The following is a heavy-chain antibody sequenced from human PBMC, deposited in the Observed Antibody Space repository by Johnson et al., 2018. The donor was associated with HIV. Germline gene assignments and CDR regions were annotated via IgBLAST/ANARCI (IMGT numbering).Heavy chain of an antibody. Sequence: VQLLESGGGVLQPGPSPRLSSDASGFSFSEYSVNWVRQAPGKVLEWVSATSGSGGSTYYADSVKCRFTISRDNSKNTLYLQMTSLRADDTAVYYCARGSRYTYDNDDVYLLQAFDIWGQGTMVTVSS. CDR3: ARGSRYTYDNDDVYLLQAFDI. J-gene: IGHJ3*02. D-gene: IGHD3-16*01. CDR1: GFSFSEYS. CDR2: TSGSGGST. V-gene: IGHV3-23*01.